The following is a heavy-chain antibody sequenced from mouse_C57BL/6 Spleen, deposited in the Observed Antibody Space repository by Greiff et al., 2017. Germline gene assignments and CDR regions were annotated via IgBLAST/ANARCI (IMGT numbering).Heavy chain of an antibody. J-gene: IGHJ2*01. D-gene: IGHD2-5*01. CDR1: GFTFSSYA. CDR3: ARDRSNSVEYFAY. Sequence: LVESGGGLVKPGGSLKLSCAASGFTFSSYAMSWVRQTPEKRLEWVATISDGGSYTYYPDNVKGRLTISRDNAKNNLYLQISHLRSENTAMYYCARDRSNSVEYFAYWGQGTTLTVSA. CDR2: ISDGGSYT. V-gene: IGHV5-4*01.